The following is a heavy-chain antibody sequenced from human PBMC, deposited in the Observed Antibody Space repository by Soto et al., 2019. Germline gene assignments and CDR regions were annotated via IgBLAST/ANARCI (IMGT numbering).Heavy chain of an antibody. D-gene: IGHD6-19*01. V-gene: IGHV1-3*01. Sequence: GASVKVSCKASGYTFTSYAMHWVRQAPGQRLEWMGWINAGNGNTKYSQKFQGRVTITRDTSASTAYMELSSLRSEDTAVYYCATDRVAGIGYFDYWGQGTLVNVSS. J-gene: IGHJ4*02. CDR3: ATDRVAGIGYFDY. CDR1: GYTFTSYA. CDR2: INAGNGNT.